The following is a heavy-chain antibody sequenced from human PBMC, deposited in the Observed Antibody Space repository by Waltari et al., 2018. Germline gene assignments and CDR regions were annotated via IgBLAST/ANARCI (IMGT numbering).Heavy chain of an antibody. CDR3: AVARGNYDVLTGFPVDS. CDR2: ISETSRTT. Sequence: EERLVQSGGGLVQPGGSLRLSCEASGFSLTNYTMNWVRQAPGEGLGWVAYISETSRTTFYADSVRGRFIISRNNAKNSLSLQMVSLRGEDTAVYYCAVARGNYDVLTGFPVDSWGQGTLVTVSS. J-gene: IGHJ5*01. D-gene: IGHD3-9*01. V-gene: IGHV3-48*01. CDR1: GFSLTNYT.